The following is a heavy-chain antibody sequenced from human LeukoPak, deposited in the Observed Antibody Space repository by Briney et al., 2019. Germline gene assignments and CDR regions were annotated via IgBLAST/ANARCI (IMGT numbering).Heavy chain of an antibody. Sequence: ASVKVSCKASGYTFTGYYMHWVRQAPGQGLEWMGRINPNSGGTNYAQKFQGRVTMTRDTSISTAYMELSRLRSDDTAVYYCARTYYYDSSGSVYDYWGQGTLVTASS. D-gene: IGHD3-22*01. CDR3: ARTYYYDSSGSVYDY. CDR1: GYTFTGYY. CDR2: INPNSGGT. J-gene: IGHJ4*02. V-gene: IGHV1-2*06.